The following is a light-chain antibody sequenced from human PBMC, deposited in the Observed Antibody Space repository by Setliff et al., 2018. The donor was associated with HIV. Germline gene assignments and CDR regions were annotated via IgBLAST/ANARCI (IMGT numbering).Light chain of an antibody. J-gene: IGLJ1*01. CDR2: HDA. CDR1: NIGLKS. Sequence: SYELTQPPSMSVAPGKTARLICGGDNIGLKSVHWYQQKPGRGPVLVMHHDAARPAGIPERFSGSNSGNTATLAISRVEAGDEADYYCQVWDSSSDHFVFGTGTKVTVL. V-gene: IGLV3-21*04. CDR3: QVWDSSSDHFV.